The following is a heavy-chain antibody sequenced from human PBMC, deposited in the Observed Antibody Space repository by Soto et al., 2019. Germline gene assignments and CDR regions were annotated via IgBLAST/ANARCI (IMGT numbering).Heavy chain of an antibody. V-gene: IGHV3-33*01. Sequence: QVQLVESGGGVVQPGRSLRLSCAASGFTFSSYGMHWVRQAPGKGLEWVAVIWYDGSNKYYADSVKGRFTISRDNSKNTLYLQMNSLRAEDTAVYYCARDYNDYGDYINELTLDYWGQGTLVTVSS. CDR3: ARDYNDYGDYINELTLDY. D-gene: IGHD4-17*01. CDR1: GFTFSSYG. J-gene: IGHJ4*02. CDR2: IWYDGSNK.